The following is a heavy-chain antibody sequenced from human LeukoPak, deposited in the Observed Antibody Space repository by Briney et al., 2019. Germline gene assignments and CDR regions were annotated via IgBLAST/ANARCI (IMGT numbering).Heavy chain of an antibody. CDR1: GYTFTSYD. J-gene: IGHJ3*02. V-gene: IGHV1-8*01. D-gene: IGHD2-2*01. CDR3: ARDHCSSTSCYPDAFDI. Sequence: ASVKVSCKASGYTFTSYDINWVRQATGQGLEWMGWMNPNSGNTGYAQKFQGRVTMTRNTSISTAYMELSSLRSEDTAVYYCARDHCSSTSCYPDAFDIWGQGTMVTVSS. CDR2: MNPNSGNT.